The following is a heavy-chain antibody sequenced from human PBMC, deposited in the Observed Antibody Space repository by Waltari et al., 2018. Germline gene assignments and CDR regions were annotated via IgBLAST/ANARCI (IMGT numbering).Heavy chain of an antibody. V-gene: IGHV5-51*03. CDR1: GYSFTSYW. J-gene: IGHJ4*02. D-gene: IGHD6-13*01. CDR3: ARGASSSWYVIY. CDR2: IYPGDSDT. Sequence: EVQLVQSGAEVKKPGESLKISCKGSGYSFTSYWIGWVRQMPGKGLEWMGIIYPGDSDTRYSPSFQGQVTISRDNAKNSLYLQMNSLRAEDTAVYYCARGASSSWYVIYWGQGTLVTVSS.